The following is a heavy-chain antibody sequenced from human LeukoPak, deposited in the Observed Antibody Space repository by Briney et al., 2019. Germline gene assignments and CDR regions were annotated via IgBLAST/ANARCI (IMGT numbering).Heavy chain of an antibody. D-gene: IGHD2-15*01. J-gene: IGHJ4*02. Sequence: LSLTCTVSGGSISSYYWSWIRQAPGKGLEWVSYISSSGSTIYYADSVKGRFTISRDNAKNSLYLQMNSLRAEDTAVYYCARDRHCIGGTCYGLWGQGTRVTVSS. CDR3: ARDRHCIGGTCYGL. CDR2: ISSSGSTI. CDR1: GGSISSYY. V-gene: IGHV3-11*04.